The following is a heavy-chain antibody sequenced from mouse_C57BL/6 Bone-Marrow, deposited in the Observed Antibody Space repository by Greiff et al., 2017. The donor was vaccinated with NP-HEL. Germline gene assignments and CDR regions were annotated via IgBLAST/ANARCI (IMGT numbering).Heavy chain of an antibody. CDR1: GYTFTSYW. CDR3: ARSRYYYFDY. J-gene: IGHJ2*01. CDR2: IDPSDSYT. V-gene: IGHV1-69*01. Sequence: QVQLQQPGAELVMPGASVKLSCKASGYTFTSYWMHWVKQRPGQGLEWIGEIDPSDSYTNYNQKFKGKSTLTVDNSSSTAYMQLSSLTSEDSAVYYCARSRYYYFDYWGQGTTLTVSS. D-gene: IGHD1-1*01.